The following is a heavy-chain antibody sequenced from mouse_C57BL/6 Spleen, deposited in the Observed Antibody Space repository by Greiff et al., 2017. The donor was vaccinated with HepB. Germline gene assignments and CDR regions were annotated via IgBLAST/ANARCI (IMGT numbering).Heavy chain of an antibody. CDR2: ISSGSSTI. Sequence: EVQLVESGGGLVKPGGSLKLSCAASGFTFSDYGMHWVRQAPEKGLEWVAYISSGSSTIYYADTVKGRFTISRDNAKNTLFLQMTSLRSEDTAMYYCAIYDYDEDGFAYWGQGTLVTVSA. D-gene: IGHD2-4*01. CDR1: GFTFSDYG. CDR3: AIYDYDEDGFAY. V-gene: IGHV5-17*01. J-gene: IGHJ3*01.